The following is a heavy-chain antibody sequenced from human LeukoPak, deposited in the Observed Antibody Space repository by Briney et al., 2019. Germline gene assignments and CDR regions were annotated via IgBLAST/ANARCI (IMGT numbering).Heavy chain of an antibody. D-gene: IGHD2-15*01. Sequence: QAGGSLRLSCAASGFTLSSYAMSWVRQAPGKGLERVSAISGSGGSTYYADSVKGRFTISRDNSKNTLYLQMNSLRAEDTAVYYCAKDQEVVVVVAATNFDYWGQGTLVTVSS. V-gene: IGHV3-23*01. J-gene: IGHJ4*02. CDR3: AKDQEVVVVVAATNFDY. CDR2: ISGSGGST. CDR1: GFTLSSYA.